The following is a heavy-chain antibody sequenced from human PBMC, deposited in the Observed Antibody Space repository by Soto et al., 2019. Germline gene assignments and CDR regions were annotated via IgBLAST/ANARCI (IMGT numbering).Heavy chain of an antibody. Sequence: QVQLVQSGAEVKKPGASVKVSCKASGYTFTSYGISWVRQAPGQGLEWMGWISAYNGNTNYAQKLQGRVTMTTDTSTSTAYMELRSLRSDDTAVYYCAIDRYDYIWGSYRYTEGFDYWGQGTLVTVSS. CDR2: ISAYNGNT. D-gene: IGHD3-16*02. CDR3: AIDRYDYIWGSYRYTEGFDY. J-gene: IGHJ4*02. CDR1: GYTFTSYG. V-gene: IGHV1-18*01.